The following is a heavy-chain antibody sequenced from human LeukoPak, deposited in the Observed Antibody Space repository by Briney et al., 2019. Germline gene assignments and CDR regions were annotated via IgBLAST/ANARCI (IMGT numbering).Heavy chain of an antibody. D-gene: IGHD4-17*01. CDR2: INHSGST. CDR1: GGPFSGYY. Sequence: PSETLSLTCAVYGGPFSGYYWSWIRQPPGKGLEWIGEINHSGSTNYNPSLKSRVTISVDTSKNQFSLKLSSVTAADTAVYYCATTVTLGYWGQGTLVTVSS. J-gene: IGHJ4*02. V-gene: IGHV4-34*01. CDR3: ATTVTLGY.